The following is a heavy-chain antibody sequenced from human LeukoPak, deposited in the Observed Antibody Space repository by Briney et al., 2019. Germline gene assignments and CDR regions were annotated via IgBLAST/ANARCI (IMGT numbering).Heavy chain of an antibody. Sequence: GGSLRLSCAASGFTFSSYGMHWVRQAPGKGLEWVAVIWYDGSNKYYADSVKGRFTISRDNSKNTLYLQMISLRAEDTAVYYCARDPFAYYYGSGSSADYWGQGTLVTVSS. J-gene: IGHJ4*02. D-gene: IGHD3-10*01. V-gene: IGHV3-33*01. CDR3: ARDPFAYYYGSGSSADY. CDR2: IWYDGSNK. CDR1: GFTFSSYG.